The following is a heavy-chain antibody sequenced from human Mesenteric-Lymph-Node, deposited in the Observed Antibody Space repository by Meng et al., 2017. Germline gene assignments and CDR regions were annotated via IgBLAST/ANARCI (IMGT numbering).Heavy chain of an antibody. CDR1: GGSISSYY. J-gene: IGHJ4*02. Sequence: VQLQESRPALVTPSETLSLPCTVSGGSISSYYWSWIRQPPGKGLEWIGEINHSGSTNHNPSLKSRVTISVDKSKNQFSLNLSSVTAADTAVYYCARVGQWLPIDYWGQGTLVTVSS. CDR2: INHSGST. V-gene: IGHV4-59*12. CDR3: ARVGQWLPIDY. D-gene: IGHD6-19*01.